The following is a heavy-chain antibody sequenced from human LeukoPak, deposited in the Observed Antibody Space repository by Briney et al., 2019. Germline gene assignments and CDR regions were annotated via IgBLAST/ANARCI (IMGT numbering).Heavy chain of an antibody. CDR3: ARPRDGSTTFDY. V-gene: IGHV1-46*01. CDR1: GYTFTSYY. CDR2: INPSGGST. D-gene: IGHD5-24*01. J-gene: IGHJ4*02. Sequence: ASVKVSFKASGYTFTSYYMHWVRQAPGQGLEWMGIINPSGGSTSYAQKFQGRVTITTDESTSTAYMELSSLRSEDTAVYYCARPRDGSTTFDYWGQGTLVTVSS.